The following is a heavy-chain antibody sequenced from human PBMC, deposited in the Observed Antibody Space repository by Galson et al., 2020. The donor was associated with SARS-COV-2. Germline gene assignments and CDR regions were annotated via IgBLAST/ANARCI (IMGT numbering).Heavy chain of an antibody. V-gene: IGHV3-74*01. J-gene: IGHJ4*02. CDR2: IKSDGSNI. CDR3: AGALAL. Sequence: GGSLRLSCAASGFAFSNYWMHWVRQTPGKGLEWVSRIKSDGSNITYADSVKGRFTISRDNAKNTLYLQMNSLSSEATALYYCAGALALWGQGTLVTVSS. CDR1: GFAFSNYW.